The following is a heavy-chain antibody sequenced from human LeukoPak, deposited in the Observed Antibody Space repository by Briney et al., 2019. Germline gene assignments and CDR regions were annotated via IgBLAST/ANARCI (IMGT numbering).Heavy chain of an antibody. Sequence: SQTLSLTCGISGDSVSSNSATWNWIRQSPSRGLEWLGRTYYRSKWYNDYAVSVKSRITFNPDTSKNQFSLQLNSVTPEDTAVYYCARECMRGAAAGTYFDYWGQGTLVTVSS. CDR1: GDSVSSNSAT. CDR3: ARECMRGAAAGTYFDY. V-gene: IGHV6-1*01. D-gene: IGHD6-13*01. CDR2: TYYRSKWYN. J-gene: IGHJ4*02.